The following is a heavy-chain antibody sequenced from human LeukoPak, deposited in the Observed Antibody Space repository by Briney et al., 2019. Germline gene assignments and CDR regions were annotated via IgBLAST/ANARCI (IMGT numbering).Heavy chain of an antibody. CDR1: GFTFSSYT. D-gene: IGHD3-22*01. V-gene: IGHV3-21*01. CDR3: AKDDCRSSGYHYPSYFDY. J-gene: IGHJ4*02. CDR2: ISTSSIYI. Sequence: KPGGSLRLSCAASGFTFSSYTMNSVRQAPGKWLEWVSSISTSSIYIYYADSVKGRFTISRDNAKNSLYLQMNSLRAENTAVYYCAKDDCRSSGYHYPSYFDYWGQGTLVTVSS.